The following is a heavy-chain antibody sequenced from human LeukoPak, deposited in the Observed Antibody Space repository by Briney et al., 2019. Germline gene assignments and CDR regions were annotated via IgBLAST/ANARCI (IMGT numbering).Heavy chain of an antibody. D-gene: IGHD4-23*01. CDR3: ANSVRGYYYYGMDA. J-gene: IGHJ6*02. CDR1: GFTFSNYG. V-gene: IGHV3-30*12. Sequence: AGGSLRLSCAASGFTFSNYGMHWVRQAPGKGLEWVAVISYDGSNKYHADSVKGRFTISRDNSKNTLYLQMHSLRAEDTAVYYCANSVRGYYYYGMDAWGQGTTVTVSS. CDR2: ISYDGSNK.